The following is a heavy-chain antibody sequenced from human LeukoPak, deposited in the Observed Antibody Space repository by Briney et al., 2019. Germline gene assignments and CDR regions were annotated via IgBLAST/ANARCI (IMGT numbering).Heavy chain of an antibody. CDR1: GYSFTSYW. CDR2: IYPGDSDT. J-gene: IGHJ4*02. Sequence: GESLKISCKGSGYSFTSYWIGWVRQMPGKGLEWRGIIYPGDSDTRYSPSFQGQVTISADKSISTAYLQWSSLKASDTAMYYCARQFRGIAVAGTGFDYWGQGTPVTVSS. V-gene: IGHV5-51*01. D-gene: IGHD6-19*01. CDR3: ARQFRGIAVAGTGFDY.